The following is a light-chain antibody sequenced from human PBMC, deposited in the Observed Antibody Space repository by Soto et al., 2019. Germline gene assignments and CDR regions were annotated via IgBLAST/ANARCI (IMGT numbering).Light chain of an antibody. V-gene: IGKV1-5*03. CDR1: QSIATW. J-gene: IGKJ1*01. CDR2: KAS. Sequence: DIQMTQSPSALSASVGDRVTITCRASQSIATWLAWYQQKPGKAPKVLIHKASTLESGVPSRFSGSGSWTEFTLTISSLQPDDFATYYCQQYKSDPWTFGQGTKVEIK. CDR3: QQYKSDPWT.